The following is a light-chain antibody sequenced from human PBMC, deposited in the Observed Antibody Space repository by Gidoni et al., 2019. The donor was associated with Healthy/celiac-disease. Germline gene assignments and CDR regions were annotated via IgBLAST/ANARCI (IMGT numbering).Light chain of an antibody. V-gene: IGLV2-14*01. Sequence: QSALTQPASVSGSPGQAITISCTGTSSDVGGYNYVSWYQQHPGKAPKLMIYEVSKRPSGFSNRFSGSKSGNTAYLTISGLQAEDEADYYCSSYTSSSTYVFGTGTKVTVL. CDR1: SSDVGGYNY. J-gene: IGLJ1*01. CDR2: EVS. CDR3: SSYTSSSTYV.